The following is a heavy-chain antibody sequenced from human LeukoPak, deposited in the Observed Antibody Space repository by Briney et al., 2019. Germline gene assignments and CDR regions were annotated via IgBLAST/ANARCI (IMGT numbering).Heavy chain of an antibody. CDR2: IYYSGST. CDR1: GGSISSSSYY. Sequence: PSETLSLTCTVSGGSISSSSYYWGWIREPPGKWLEWIGSIYYSGSTYYNPSLKSRVTISVDTSKNQFSLKLSSVTAADTAVYYCARAPHSRRRITMIIPPVRWGQGTLVTVSS. J-gene: IGHJ4*02. CDR3: ARAPHSRRRITMIIPPVR. D-gene: IGHD3-22*01. V-gene: IGHV4-39*07.